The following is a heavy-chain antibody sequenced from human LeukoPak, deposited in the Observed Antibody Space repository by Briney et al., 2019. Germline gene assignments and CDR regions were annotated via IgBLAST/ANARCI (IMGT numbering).Heavy chain of an antibody. CDR3: ARVPSVAGPGDY. CDR1: GFTFSSYE. CDR2: ISSSGSTI. D-gene: IGHD6-19*01. V-gene: IGHV3-48*03. Sequence: GGSLRLSCAASGFTFSSYEMNWVRQAPGKGLEWVSYISSSGSTIYYADSVKGRFTISRDNAKNSLYLQMNSLRAEDTAVYYCARVPSVAGPGDYWGQGALVTVSS. J-gene: IGHJ4*02.